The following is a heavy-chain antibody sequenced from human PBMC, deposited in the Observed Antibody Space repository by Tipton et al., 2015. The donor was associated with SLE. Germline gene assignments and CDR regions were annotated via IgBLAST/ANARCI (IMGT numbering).Heavy chain of an antibody. CDR2: IYYSGST. CDR3: ARDGVGYSYGYGY. CDR1: GGSISSHY. Sequence: TLSLTCTVSGGSISSHYWSWIRQHPGKGLEWIGYIYYSGSTYYNPSLKSRVTISVDTSKNQFSLKLSSVTAADTAVYYCARDGVGYSYGYGYWGQGTLVTVSS. D-gene: IGHD5-18*01. V-gene: IGHV4-59*11. J-gene: IGHJ4*02.